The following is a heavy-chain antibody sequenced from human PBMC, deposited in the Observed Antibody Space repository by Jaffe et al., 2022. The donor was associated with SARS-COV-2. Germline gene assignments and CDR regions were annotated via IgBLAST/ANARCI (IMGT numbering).Heavy chain of an antibody. CDR1: GYTFTSYG. J-gene: IGHJ6*02. Sequence: QVQLVQSGAEVKKPGASVKVSCKASGYTFTSYGISWVRQAPGQGLEWMGWISAYNGNTNYAQKLQGRVTMTTDTSTSTAYMELRSLRSDDTAVYYCARDFPIVGATLQYYYGMDVWGQGTTVTVSS. CDR3: ARDFPIVGATLQYYYGMDV. D-gene: IGHD1-26*01. CDR2: ISAYNGNT. V-gene: IGHV1-18*01.